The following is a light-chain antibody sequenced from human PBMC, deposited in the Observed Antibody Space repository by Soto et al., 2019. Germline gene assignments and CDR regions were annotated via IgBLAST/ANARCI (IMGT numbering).Light chain of an antibody. Sequence: VWSQSPATLPWPPGEITTLSCRASQSVTPYLAWFKQKPGQPPRLLIPGVSNGATGIPDRFSGSGSGTDFTLPISSLEPEDLAVYYCHLRNDRGMYTVGQGTKLEI. CDR1: QSVTPY. V-gene: IGKV3-11*01. J-gene: IGKJ2*01. CDR3: HLRNDRGMYT. CDR2: GVS.